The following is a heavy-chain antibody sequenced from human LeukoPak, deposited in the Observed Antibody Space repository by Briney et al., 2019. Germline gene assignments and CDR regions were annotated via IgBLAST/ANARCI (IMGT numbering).Heavy chain of an antibody. CDR3: AKDRSSGWYDAFDI. CDR1: GFTFSSYA. V-gene: IGHV3-23*01. CDR2: ISGSGGST. D-gene: IGHD6-19*01. Sequence: GGSLRLXCAASGFTFSSYAMSWVRQAPGKGLEWVSSISGSGGSTYYSDSVKGRFTISRDNSKNTLYLQLNSLRAEDTAVYYCAKDRSSGWYDAFDIWGQGTMVTVSS. J-gene: IGHJ3*02.